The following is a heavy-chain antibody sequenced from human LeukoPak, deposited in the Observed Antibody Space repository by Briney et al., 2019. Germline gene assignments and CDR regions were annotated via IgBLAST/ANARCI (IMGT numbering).Heavy chain of an antibody. CDR3: ARVRLMGNWFDP. CDR1: GYTFTSYD. Sequence: ASVKVSCKASGYTFTSYDINWVRQATGQGLECMGWMNPNSGNTGYAQKFQGRVTMTRNTSISTAYMELSSLRSEDTAVYYCARVRLMGNWFDPWGQGTLVTVSS. V-gene: IGHV1-8*01. CDR2: MNPNSGNT. D-gene: IGHD3-16*01. J-gene: IGHJ5*02.